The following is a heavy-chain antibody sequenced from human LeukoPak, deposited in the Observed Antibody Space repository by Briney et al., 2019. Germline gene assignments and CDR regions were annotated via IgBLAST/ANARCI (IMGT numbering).Heavy chain of an antibody. D-gene: IGHD2/OR15-2a*01. J-gene: IGHJ3*02. CDR1: GYSFTSSW. CDR3: AREPLSVGFEAPDAFDI. V-gene: IGHV1-69*04. CDR2: IIPILGIA. Sequence: KISCKGSGYSFTSSWIGWVRQMPGKGLEWMGRIIPILGIANYAQKFQGRVTITADKSTSTAYMELSSLRSEDTAVYYCAREPLSVGFEAPDAFDIWGQGTMVTVSS.